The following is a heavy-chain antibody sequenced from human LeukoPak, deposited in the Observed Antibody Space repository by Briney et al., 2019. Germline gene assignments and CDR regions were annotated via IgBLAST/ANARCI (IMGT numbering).Heavy chain of an antibody. J-gene: IGHJ4*02. CDR3: AKDMGDY. CDR1: GFTFSSYA. CDR2: ISYDGSNK. V-gene: IGHV3-30*04. D-gene: IGHD1-26*01. Sequence: GGSLRLSCAASGFTFSSYAMHWVRQAPGKVLEWVAVISYDGSNKYYADSVKGRFTISRDNSKNTLYLQMNSLRAEDTALYYCAKDMGDYWGQGTLVTVSS.